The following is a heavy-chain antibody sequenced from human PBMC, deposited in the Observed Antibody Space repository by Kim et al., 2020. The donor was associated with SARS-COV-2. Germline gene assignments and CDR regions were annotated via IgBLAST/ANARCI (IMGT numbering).Heavy chain of an antibody. CDR1: GGSFSDYY. V-gene: IGHV4-34*01. CDR3: ARGLVVVAEVGGFDF. D-gene: IGHD2-15*01. Sequence: SETLSLTCAVYGGSFSDYYWSWIRQTPGKGLEWIGEINHSGITNYNPSLKSRVTISVDTSKNQISLKLSSVTAADTAVYYCARGLVVVAEVGGFDFWGQGTMVTGSS. CDR2: INHSGIT. J-gene: IGHJ3*01.